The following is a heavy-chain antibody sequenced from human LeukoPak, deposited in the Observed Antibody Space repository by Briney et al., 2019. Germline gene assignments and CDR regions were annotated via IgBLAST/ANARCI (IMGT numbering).Heavy chain of an antibody. J-gene: IGHJ6*02. D-gene: IGHD3-3*01. Sequence: SLRLSCAVSGLTFNVFAMHCVRRTPGGGVVWVSGICWNSGRIGYAGSVTRRSTTSRDNGKNAMYLEMNSLRAADTALYYCVKDGAIFGVTITRGGMDVWGQGTTVTVSS. CDR2: ICWNSGRI. CDR3: VKDGAIFGVTITRGGMDV. CDR1: GLTFNVFA. V-gene: IGHV3-9*01.